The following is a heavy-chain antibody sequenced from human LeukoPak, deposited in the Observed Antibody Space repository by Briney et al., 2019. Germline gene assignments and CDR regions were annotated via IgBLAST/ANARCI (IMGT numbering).Heavy chain of an antibody. CDR3: ATVRGCGGDCFYSDY. CDR1: GFTFRNYG. V-gene: IGHV3-33*01. CDR2: IYYDGSIK. J-gene: IGHJ4*02. Sequence: PGGSLRLSCAASGFTFRNYGMHWVRQAPGKGLEWVAIIYYDGSIKYYTDSVKGRFTISRDNSKNTLYLQMNSLRAEDTAVYYCATVRGCGGDCFYSDYWGQGTLVTVSS. D-gene: IGHD2-21*02.